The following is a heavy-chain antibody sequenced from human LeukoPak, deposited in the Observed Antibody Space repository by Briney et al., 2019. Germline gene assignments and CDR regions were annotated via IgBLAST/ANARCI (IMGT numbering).Heavy chain of an antibody. Sequence: GGSLRLSCAASGFTFSSYAMNWVRQAPGKGLEWVSTITDSGSNTWYADSVKGRFTISRDNSKNTVYLQMNSLRAEDTAVYYCAKGVGVDGARSFDYWGQGTLVTVSS. V-gene: IGHV3-23*01. CDR1: GFTFSSYA. CDR3: AKGVGVDGARSFDY. CDR2: ITDSGSNT. J-gene: IGHJ4*02. D-gene: IGHD2-21*01.